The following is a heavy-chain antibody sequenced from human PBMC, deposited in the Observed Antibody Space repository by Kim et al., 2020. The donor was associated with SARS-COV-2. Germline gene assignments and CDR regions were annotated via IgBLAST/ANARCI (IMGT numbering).Heavy chain of an antibody. CDR1: GFTFTSYF. J-gene: IGHJ4*02. CDR2: VRGGET. D-gene: IGHD6-13*01. CDR3: VKDETIAGINFFQD. V-gene: IGHV3-23*01. Sequence: GGSLRLSCAASGFTFTSYFLSWVRQAPGKGPEWVSGVRGGETYYADSARGRFTVSTDISKNTLYLHMNGLRAEDTAVYXCVKDETIAGINFFQDWGQGTLXTVSS.